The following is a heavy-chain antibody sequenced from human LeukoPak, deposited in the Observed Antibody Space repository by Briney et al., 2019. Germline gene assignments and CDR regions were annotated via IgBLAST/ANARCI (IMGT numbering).Heavy chain of an antibody. CDR1: GFTFSSYW. CDR2: INSDGSSI. CDR3: AREGRVSGYDFDC. J-gene: IGHJ4*02. V-gene: IGHV3-74*03. Sequence: GGSLRLSCAASGFTFSSYWMHWVRQAPGKGLVWVSRINSDGSSITYADSVKGRFTISRDNAKNTLYLQMNSLRVEDTAVYYCAREGRVSGYDFDCWGQGTLVTVSS. D-gene: IGHD5-12*01.